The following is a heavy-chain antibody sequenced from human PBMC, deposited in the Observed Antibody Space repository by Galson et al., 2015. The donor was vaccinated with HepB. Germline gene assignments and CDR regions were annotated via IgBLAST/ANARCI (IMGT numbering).Heavy chain of an antibody. Sequence: TLSLTCTVSGDSISTSLYYWAWIRQGPGKDLEWIGSVYYGGTTYYSPSFQGRVAMSVDASKNQPSLTLTSVTAADTAVYYCARPLVLNGRFYPGVGPFYIWGQGTMVTVS. V-gene: IGHV4-39*01. CDR2: VYYGGTT. D-gene: IGHD1-26*01. CDR1: GDSISTSLYY. J-gene: IGHJ3*02. CDR3: ARPLVLNGRFYPGVGPFYI.